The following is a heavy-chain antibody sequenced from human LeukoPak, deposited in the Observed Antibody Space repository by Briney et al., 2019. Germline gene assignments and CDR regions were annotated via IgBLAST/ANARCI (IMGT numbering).Heavy chain of an antibody. D-gene: IGHD3-10*01. V-gene: IGHV4-30-2*01. J-gene: IGHJ6*02. CDR3: ARQNYYGSGMRYYYGMDV. CDR2: IYHSGST. CDR1: GGSISSGDYY. Sequence: PSETLSLTCTVSGGSISSGDYYWSWIRQPPGKGLEWIGYIYHSGSTYYNPSLKSRVTISVDRSKNQFSLKLSSVTAADTAVYYCARQNYYGSGMRYYYGMDVWGQGTTVTVSS.